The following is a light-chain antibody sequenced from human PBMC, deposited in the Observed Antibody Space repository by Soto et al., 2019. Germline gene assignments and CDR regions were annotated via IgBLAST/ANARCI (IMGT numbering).Light chain of an antibody. CDR3: QHYNSYAGS. Sequence: DIQMTQSPSTLSGSVGDRVTITCRASQTISSWLAWYQQKPGKAPKLLIYKASTLKSGVPSRFSGSGSGTEFTLTSSSLQPDDFATYDCQHYNSYAGSFGQGTKGELK. J-gene: IGKJ1*01. CDR2: KAS. V-gene: IGKV1-5*03. CDR1: QTISSW.